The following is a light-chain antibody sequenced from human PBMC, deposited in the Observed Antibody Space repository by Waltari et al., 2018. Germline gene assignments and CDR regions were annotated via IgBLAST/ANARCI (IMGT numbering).Light chain of an antibody. CDR1: QGIRND. V-gene: IGKV1-6*01. CDR2: TAS. Sequence: AIQMNQSPSSLVASVGDSVTITCRASQGIRNDLGWYQQKPGKAPKLLIYTASSLHSGVPSRFSGSGSGTEFTLTISSLQPEDFATYYCLQDYSFPRTFGQGTKVEI. J-gene: IGKJ1*01. CDR3: LQDYSFPRT.